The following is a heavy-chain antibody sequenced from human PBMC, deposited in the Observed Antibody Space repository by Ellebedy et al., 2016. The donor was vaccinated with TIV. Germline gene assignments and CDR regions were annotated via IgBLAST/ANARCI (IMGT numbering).Heavy chain of an antibody. V-gene: IGHV3-11*04. CDR2: ISSSGTKI. Sequence: PGGSLRLSCAGSGFTFSDYYMTWIRQAPGKGLECVSYISSSGTKIYYSDSVRGRFTISRDNADKSLYLQMNSLRVEDTAVYYCARGSGSSSWYTYGLDVWGQGTTVTVSS. J-gene: IGHJ6*02. CDR3: ARGSGSSSWYTYGLDV. D-gene: IGHD6-13*01. CDR1: GFTFSDYY.